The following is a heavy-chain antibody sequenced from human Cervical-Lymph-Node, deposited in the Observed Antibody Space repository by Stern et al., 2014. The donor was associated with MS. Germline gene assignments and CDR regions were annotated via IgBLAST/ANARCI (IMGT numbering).Heavy chain of an antibody. CDR3: VSDGSGWRN. J-gene: IGHJ4*02. CDR2: IRSKTNAYTT. V-gene: IGHV3-73*01. Sequence: EVQLVESGGGLVQPGGSLKLSCAASGILFSGASMHWVRQPSGKGLEWIGRIRSKTNAYTTTYTASVKGRFTISRDDLKMTTYLQMNSLKSEDTAVYYCVSDGSGWRNWGQGTLVTVSS. D-gene: IGHD3-10*01. CDR1: GILFSGAS.